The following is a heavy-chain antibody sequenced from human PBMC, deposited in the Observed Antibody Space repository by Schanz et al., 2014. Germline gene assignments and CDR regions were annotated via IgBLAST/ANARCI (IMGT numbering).Heavy chain of an antibody. CDR2: IYHNGDT. CDR1: GGSIISSTW. CDR3: VRGVGAWEQRIFDY. Sequence: QVLLQESGPGVVKPSGTLSLTCAVSGGSIISSTWWGWVRQPPGKGLEWIGKIYHNGDTSFNPSLKRRATMAVDKSKKEFSRRLTSLTAADTALYYCVRGVGAWEQRIFDYWGKGTLVTVSS. V-gene: IGHV4-4*02. J-gene: IGHJ4*02. D-gene: IGHD1-26*01.